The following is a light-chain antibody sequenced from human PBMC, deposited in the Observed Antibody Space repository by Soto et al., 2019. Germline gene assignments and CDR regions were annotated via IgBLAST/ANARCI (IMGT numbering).Light chain of an antibody. V-gene: IGKV1-5*03. CDR3: QQYNSFPWT. J-gene: IGKJ1*01. CDR2: KAS. Sequence: PEHEEDTVTIACRASQTISSWLAWYQQKPGKAPKLLIYKASSLASGVPSRFSGSGSGTEFTLTISSLQPDDLATYYCQQYNSFPWTFGQVTKVDIK. CDR1: QTISSW.